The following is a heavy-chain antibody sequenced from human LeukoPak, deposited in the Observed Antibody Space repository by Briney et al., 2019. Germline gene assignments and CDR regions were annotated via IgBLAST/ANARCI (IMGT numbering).Heavy chain of an antibody. V-gene: IGHV3-30*04. J-gene: IGHJ6*04. CDR2: ISYDGSNK. D-gene: IGHD4-17*01. CDR3: ARDGDYGGGYYYYYGMDV. Sequence: GGSLRLSCAASGFTISSYAMHWVGQARGKGLEWVAVISYDGSNKYYADSVKGRFTISRDNSKNTLYLQMNSLRAEDTAVYYCARDGDYGGGYYYYYGMDVWGKGTTVTVSS. CDR1: GFTISSYA.